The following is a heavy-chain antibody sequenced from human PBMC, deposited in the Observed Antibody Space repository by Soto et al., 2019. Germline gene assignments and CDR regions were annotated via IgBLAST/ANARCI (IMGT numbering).Heavy chain of an antibody. CDR1: GFTFSSYG. CDR2: ISYDGSNK. CDR3: AKSFIPTGYDILTGYTRDYYMDV. D-gene: IGHD3-9*01. V-gene: IGHV3-30*18. J-gene: IGHJ6*03. Sequence: GGSLRLSCAASGFTFSSYGMHWVRQAPGKGLEWVAVISYDGSNKYYADSVKGRFTISRDNSKNTLYLQMNSLRAEDTAVYYCAKSFIPTGYDILTGYTRDYYMDVWGKGTTVTVSS.